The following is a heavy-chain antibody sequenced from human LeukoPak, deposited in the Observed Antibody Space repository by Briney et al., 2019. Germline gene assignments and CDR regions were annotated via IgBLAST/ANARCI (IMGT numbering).Heavy chain of an antibody. D-gene: IGHD6-13*01. J-gene: IGHJ4*02. Sequence: SETLSLTCTVSGGSISSYYWSWIRQPPGKGLEWIGYIYYSGSTYYNPSLKSRVTISVGTSKNQFSLKLSSVTAADTAVYYCARGSSSWELYDYWGQGTLVTVSS. V-gene: IGHV4-59*08. CDR3: ARGSSSWELYDY. CDR2: IYYSGST. CDR1: GGSISSYY.